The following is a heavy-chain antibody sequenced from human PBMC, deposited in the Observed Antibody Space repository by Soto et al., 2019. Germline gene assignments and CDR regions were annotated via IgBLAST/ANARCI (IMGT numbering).Heavy chain of an antibody. Sequence: PSETLSLTCAVSGGSISRSNWWSWVRQPPGKWREWIGEIYHSASTNYNPSLKSRVSISVDKSKTQFSLKLSSVTAAETAVYYCARDLGAVASSYWGQGTLVTVSS. J-gene: IGHJ4*02. CDR3: ARDLGAVASSY. D-gene: IGHD6-19*01. CDR2: IYHSAST. V-gene: IGHV4-4*02. CDR1: GGSISRSNW.